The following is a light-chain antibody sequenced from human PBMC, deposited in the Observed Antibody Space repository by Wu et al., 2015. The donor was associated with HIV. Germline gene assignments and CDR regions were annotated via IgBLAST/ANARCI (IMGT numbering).Light chain of an antibody. Sequence: EIVLTQSPDTLSASPGERATLSCRASQSVSRFLAWYQHKPGQAPRVVIYGGSTRATGVPDRFSGSASGTDFTLTISRLEPEDFAVYYCQQYDRSPPLYSFGQGTKLEIK. CDR3: QQYDRSPPLYS. J-gene: IGKJ2*03. V-gene: IGKV3-20*01. CDR1: QSVSRF. CDR2: GGS.